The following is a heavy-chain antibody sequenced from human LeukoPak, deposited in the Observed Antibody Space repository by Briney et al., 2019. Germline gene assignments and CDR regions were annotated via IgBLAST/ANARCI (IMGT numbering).Heavy chain of an antibody. CDR3: SRRKYNRNDNGAFDI. V-gene: IGHV4-59*01. Sequence: SETLSLTCTVSGGSISSYYWSWIRQPPGKGLEWIGYIYYSGSTNYNPSLKSRVTISVDTSKNQFSLKLSSVTAADTAVDYCSRRKYNRNDNGAFDIWGQGTMVTVSS. D-gene: IGHD1-1*01. CDR1: GGSISSYY. CDR2: IYYSGST. J-gene: IGHJ3*02.